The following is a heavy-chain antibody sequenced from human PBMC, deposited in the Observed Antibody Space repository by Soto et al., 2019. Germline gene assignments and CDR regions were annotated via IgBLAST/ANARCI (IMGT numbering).Heavy chain of an antibody. J-gene: IGHJ4*02. CDR3: AWSPTFYYYLSGRAYDVAH. CDR2: IIPMFGRA. Sequence: QVQLVQSGAEVKKTGSSVKVSCKASGGTFSSYAISWVRQAPGQGPEWMGGIIPMFGRADYPQKFQGRVTITTDESTSTVYVELANLISEDTALYYCAWSPTFYYYLSGRAYDVAHWGQGTLVTVSS. V-gene: IGHV1-69*01. D-gene: IGHD3-22*01. CDR1: GGTFSSYA.